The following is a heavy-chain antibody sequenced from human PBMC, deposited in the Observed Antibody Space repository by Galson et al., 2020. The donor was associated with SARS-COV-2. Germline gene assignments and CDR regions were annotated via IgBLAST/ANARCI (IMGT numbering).Heavy chain of an antibody. J-gene: IGHJ4*02. Sequence: GESLKISCAASGFTFSSYAMHWVRQAPGKGLEWVPVISYDGSNKYYADSVKGRFTISRDNSKNTLYLQMNSLRAEDTAVSYCARDYRVDTAMVRPGGVDYWGQGTLVTVSA. D-gene: IGHD5-18*01. CDR2: ISYDGSNK. V-gene: IGHV3-30*04. CDR3: ARDYRVDTAMVRPGGVDY. CDR1: GFTFSSYA.